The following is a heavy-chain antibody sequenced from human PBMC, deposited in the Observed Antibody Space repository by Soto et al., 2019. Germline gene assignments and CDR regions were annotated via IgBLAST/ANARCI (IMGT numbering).Heavy chain of an antibody. J-gene: IGHJ6*02. CDR2: IYAAGTA. D-gene: IGHD2-15*01. CDR3: TKGRYCSGGSCPHYYGMDV. CDR1: GFTVSSNY. Sequence: EVQLVESGGGLIQPGGSLRLSCAASGFTVSSNYMSWVRQAPGQGLEWVSVIYAAGTAYYADSVKGRCTISRDTSKNTVYLQMNSLRAEDTTMYYCTKGRYCSGGSCPHYYGMDVWGQGTTVTVSS. V-gene: IGHV3-53*01.